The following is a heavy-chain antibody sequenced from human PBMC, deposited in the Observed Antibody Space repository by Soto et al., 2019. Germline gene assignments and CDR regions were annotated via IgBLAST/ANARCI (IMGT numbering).Heavy chain of an antibody. D-gene: IGHD6-6*01. V-gene: IGHV1-18*01. Sequence: GASVKVSCKASGYTFTSYGISWVRQAPGQGLEWMGWISNYNGNTKYEQKLQGRVTMTTDTSTSTAYMELRSLRSDDTAVFYCAREYSSSSVGYYYYGMDVWGQGTTVTVS. J-gene: IGHJ6*02. CDR1: GYTFTSYG. CDR3: AREYSSSSVGYYYYGMDV. CDR2: ISNYNGNT.